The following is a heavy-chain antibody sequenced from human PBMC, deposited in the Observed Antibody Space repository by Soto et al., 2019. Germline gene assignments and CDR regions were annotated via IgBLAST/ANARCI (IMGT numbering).Heavy chain of an antibody. CDR1: GGSVSSGSYY. CDR3: ATVPGYSSSCGGDYYYGMDV. J-gene: IGHJ6*02. CDR2: IYYSGST. V-gene: IGHV4-61*01. Sequence: SETLSLTCTVSGGSVSSGSYYWSWIRQPPGKGLEWIGYIYYSGSTNYNPSLKSRVTISVDTSKNQFSLKLSSVTAADTAVYYCATVPGYSSSCGGDYYYGMDVWGQGTTVTVSS. D-gene: IGHD6-13*01.